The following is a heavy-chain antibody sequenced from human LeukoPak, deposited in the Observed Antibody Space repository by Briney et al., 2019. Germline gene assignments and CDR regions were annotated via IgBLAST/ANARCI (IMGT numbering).Heavy chain of an antibody. V-gene: IGHV7-4-1*02. CDR2: INTRTGDP. D-gene: IGHD5-18*01. J-gene: IGHJ4*02. Sequence: EASVKVSCKASGYTFTSYAMHWVRQAPGQRPEWMGWINTRTGDPMYAQDFTGRFAFSVDTSRTTAYLQITSLKADDTAVYYCARAGTAMVDNWGQRTLVTVSS. CDR3: ARAGTAMVDN. CDR1: GYTFTSYA.